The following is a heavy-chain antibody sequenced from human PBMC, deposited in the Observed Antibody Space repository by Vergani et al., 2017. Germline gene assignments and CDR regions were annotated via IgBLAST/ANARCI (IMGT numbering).Heavy chain of an antibody. CDR1: GGSFSGYY. CDR3: ARGSNYDSSGYDAFDI. D-gene: IGHD3-22*01. V-gene: IGHV4-34*01. Sequence: QVQLQQWGAGLLKPSETLSLTCAVYGGSFSGYYWRWIRQPPGKGLEWIGEINHSGRTNYHPSLKSRVTISVDTSKNQFSLKLSSVTAANTAVYYCARGSNYDSSGYDAFDIWGQGTMVTVSS. CDR2: INHSGRT. J-gene: IGHJ3*02.